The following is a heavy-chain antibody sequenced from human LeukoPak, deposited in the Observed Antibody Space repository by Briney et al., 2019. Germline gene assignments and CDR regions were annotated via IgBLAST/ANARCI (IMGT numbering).Heavy chain of an antibody. V-gene: IGHV4-34*01. CDR3: ATHPRYYFDY. CDR1: GGSFSGYY. CDR2: INHSGST. J-gene: IGHJ4*02. Sequence: SETLSLTCAVYGGSFSGYYWSWIRQPPGKGLEWIGEINHSGSTNYNPSLKSRVTISVDTSKNQFSLKLSSVTAADTAVYHCATHPRYYFDYWGQGTLVTVSS.